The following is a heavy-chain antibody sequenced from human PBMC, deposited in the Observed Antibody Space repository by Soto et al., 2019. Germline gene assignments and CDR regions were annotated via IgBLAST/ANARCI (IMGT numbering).Heavy chain of an antibody. CDR3: ARDHGHKMGWLGY. CDR1: GGSISSYY. D-gene: IGHD1-26*01. CDR2: IYYSGST. Sequence: PSETLSLTCTVSGGSISSYYWSWIRQPPGKGLEWIGYIYYSGSTNYNPSLKSRVTISVDTSKNQFSLKLSSVTAADTAVYYCARDHGHKMGWLGYWGQGTLVTVSS. V-gene: IGHV4-59*01. J-gene: IGHJ4*02.